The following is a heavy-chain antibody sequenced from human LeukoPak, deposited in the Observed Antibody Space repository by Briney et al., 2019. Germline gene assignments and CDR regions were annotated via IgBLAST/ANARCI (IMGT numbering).Heavy chain of an antibody. CDR2: INPSGGST. V-gene: IGHV1-46*01. J-gene: IGHJ5*02. CDR1: GYTFTSYY. Sequence: ASVKVSCKASGYTFTSYYMHWVRQAPGQGLEWMGIINPSGGSTSYAQKFQGRVTMTRDTSTSTAYMELRSLRSDDTAVYYCARDSFGAPAAILVFDPWGQGTLVTVSS. CDR3: ARDSFGAPAAILVFDP. D-gene: IGHD2-2*01.